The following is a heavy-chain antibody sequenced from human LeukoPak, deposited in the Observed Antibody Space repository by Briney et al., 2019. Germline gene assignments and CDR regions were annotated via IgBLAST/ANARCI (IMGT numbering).Heavy chain of an antibody. CDR1: GFTFSNYA. D-gene: IGHD6-19*01. CDR2: ISGSGGST. J-gene: IGHJ5*02. Sequence: GGSLRLSCAASGFTFSNYAMSWVRQAPGKGLEWVSVISGSGGSTYYADSVKGRFTISRDNSKNTLYLQTNSLRAEDTAVYYCANGKGVAVAVGTWGQGTLVTVSS. V-gene: IGHV3-23*01. CDR3: ANGKGVAVAVGT.